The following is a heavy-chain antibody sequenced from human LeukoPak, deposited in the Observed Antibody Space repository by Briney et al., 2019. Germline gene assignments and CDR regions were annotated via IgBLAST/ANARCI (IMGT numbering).Heavy chain of an antibody. CDR1: GGSISSYY. Sequence: KPSETLSLTCTVSGGSISSYYWSWIRQPPGKGLEWIGYIYYSGSTNYNPSLKSRVTISVDTSKNQFSLKLSSVTAADTAVYYCATDIKKTGVGEYPSDYWGQGTLVTVSS. CDR2: IYYSGST. D-gene: IGHD2/OR15-2a*01. CDR3: ATDIKKTGVGEYPSDY. V-gene: IGHV4-59*01. J-gene: IGHJ4*02.